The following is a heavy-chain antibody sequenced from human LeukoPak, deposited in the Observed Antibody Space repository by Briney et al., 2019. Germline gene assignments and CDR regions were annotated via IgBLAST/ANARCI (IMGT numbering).Heavy chain of an antibody. Sequence: GASVKVSCKTSGGTFNIYAISWVRQAPGQRLEWMGGITAIFRTTNYAQKFQGRVTITADESMSTVYMELSSLRSEDTAVYYCARHSGYHSTMYLDYWGQGTLVTVSS. V-gene: IGHV1-69*01. J-gene: IGHJ4*02. CDR3: ARHSGYHSTMYLDY. CDR2: ITAIFRTT. D-gene: IGHD3-22*01. CDR1: GGTFNIYA.